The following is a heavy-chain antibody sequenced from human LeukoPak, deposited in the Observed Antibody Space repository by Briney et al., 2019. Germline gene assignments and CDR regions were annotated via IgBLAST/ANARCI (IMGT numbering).Heavy chain of an antibody. CDR3: AHGPDGSSSWQY. D-gene: IGHD6-13*01. J-gene: IGHJ4*02. Sequence: ASVKVSCKASGGTFSSYAISWVRQAPGQGLEWMGRIIPILGIANYAQKFQGRVTITADKSTSTAYMELSSLRSEDTAVYYCAHGPDGSSSWQYWGQGTLVTVSS. CDR2: IIPILGIA. CDR1: GGTFSSYA. V-gene: IGHV1-69*04.